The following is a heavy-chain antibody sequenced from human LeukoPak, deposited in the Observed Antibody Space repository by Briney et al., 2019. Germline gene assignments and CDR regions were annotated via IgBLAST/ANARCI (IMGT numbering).Heavy chain of an antibody. CDR2: ISGSGGST. V-gene: IGHV3-23*01. D-gene: IGHD2-21*01. J-gene: IGHJ4*02. CDR1: GFTVSSNY. CDR3: AKDALFRGSGYFGY. Sequence: GGSLRLSCAASGFTVSSNYMSWVRQAPGKGLEWVSAISGSGGSTYYADSVKGRFTISRDNSKNTLYLQMNSLRAEDTAVYYCAKDALFRGSGYFGYWGQGTLVTVSS.